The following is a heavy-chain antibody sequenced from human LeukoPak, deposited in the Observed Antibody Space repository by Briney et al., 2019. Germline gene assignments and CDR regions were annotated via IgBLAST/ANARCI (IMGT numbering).Heavy chain of an antibody. D-gene: IGHD3-3*01. CDR2: VWPDDSDT. Sequence: GESLKISCKASGYTFTDYWIGWVRQMPGKGLEWMGIVWPDDSDTRYSSSFQGQVTISVDKSTTTAYLQWSSLKASDTAMYYCARQVGTILRVTPRYFDNWGQGTLVTVSS. CDR1: GYTFTDYW. CDR3: ARQVGTILRVTPRYFDN. J-gene: IGHJ4*02. V-gene: IGHV5-51*01.